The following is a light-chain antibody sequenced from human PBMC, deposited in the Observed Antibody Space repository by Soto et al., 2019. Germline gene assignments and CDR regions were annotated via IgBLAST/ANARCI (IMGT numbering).Light chain of an antibody. V-gene: IGKV1-5*01. Sequence: DIQMTQSPSTLSASVGDRVTITCRASQSIGRWLAWYQQKPGEAPKVLVYDASSLESGVPSRFSGSGSGTEFTFTISSLQPDDFATYYCQQYQTYWTFGQGTKVDIK. CDR2: DAS. CDR3: QQYQTYWT. CDR1: QSIGRW. J-gene: IGKJ1*01.